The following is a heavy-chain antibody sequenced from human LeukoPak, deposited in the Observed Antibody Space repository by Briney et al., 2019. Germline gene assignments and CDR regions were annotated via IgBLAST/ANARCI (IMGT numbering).Heavy chain of an antibody. CDR3: AKRGVTGYKEAFDY. D-gene: IGHD3-9*01. Sequence: GGSLRLSCAASGFTFSTYAMSWVRQAPGKGLEWVSAVSGSGGSTYYADSVEGRFTISRDNSKNTLHLQMNSPRAEDTAVYYCAKRGVTGYKEAFDYWGQGTLVTVSS. CDR2: VSGSGGST. J-gene: IGHJ4*02. V-gene: IGHV3-23*01. CDR1: GFTFSTYA.